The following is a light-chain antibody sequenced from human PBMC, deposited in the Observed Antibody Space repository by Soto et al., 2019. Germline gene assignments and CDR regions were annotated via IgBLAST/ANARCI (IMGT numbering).Light chain of an antibody. Sequence: EVALTQSPGTLSLSPGARATLSCRASQNIANDYLTWYQQKPGQAPRVLIYDESTRATGIPDRLSGSGSGKDFTLTITRLEPEDFAVYYCQQYGSSPWTFGQGTKLEI. CDR2: DES. CDR1: QNIANDY. V-gene: IGKV3-20*01. J-gene: IGKJ1*01. CDR3: QQYGSSPWT.